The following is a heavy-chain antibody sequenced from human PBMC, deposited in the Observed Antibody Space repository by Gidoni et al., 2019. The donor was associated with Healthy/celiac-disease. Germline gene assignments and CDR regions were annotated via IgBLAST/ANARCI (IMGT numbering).Heavy chain of an antibody. J-gene: IGHJ4*02. V-gene: IGHV3-21*01. CDR2: ISSSSSYI. D-gene: IGHD3-22*01. CDR1: GVTFSSYS. CDR3: ARSYYYDSSGYYFDY. Sequence: EVQLVESGGGLVKRGGARRLSCAAPGVTFSSYSMSWVRQSPGKGLEWVSSISSSSSYIYYADSVKGPFTIARDNAKNSLYLQMNSLRSEDTAVYYCARSYYYDSSGYYFDYWGQGPLVTVSS.